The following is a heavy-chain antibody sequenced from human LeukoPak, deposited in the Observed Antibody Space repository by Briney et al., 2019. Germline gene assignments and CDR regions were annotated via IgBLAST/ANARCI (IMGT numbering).Heavy chain of an antibody. CDR2: IYTSGST. D-gene: IGHD3-10*01. J-gene: IGHJ3*02. CDR3: ARDPLWFGELSGAFDI. V-gene: IGHV4-61*02. Sequence: SETLSLICTVSGGSISSGSYYWSWIRQPAGKGLEWIGRIYTSGSTNYNPSLKSRVTISVDTSKNQFSLKLSSVTAADTAVYYCARDPLWFGELSGAFDIWGQGTMVTVSS. CDR1: GGSISSGSYY.